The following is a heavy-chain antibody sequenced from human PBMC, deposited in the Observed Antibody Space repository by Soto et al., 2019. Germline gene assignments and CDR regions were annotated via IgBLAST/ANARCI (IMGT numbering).Heavy chain of an antibody. J-gene: IGHJ4*02. CDR3: ARGGSESDY. CDR1: GFTFSGYC. D-gene: IGHD3-16*01. V-gene: IGHV3-7*01. CDR2: IKEDGSEK. Sequence: EVQLVESGGGLVQPGGSLRLSCAASGFTFSGYCMTWVRQASGKGLVWVANIKEDGSEKNYVDSVEGRFTISRDNAKNSLYLQMNSLRADDTAVYYCARGGSESDYWGQGTRVTVSS.